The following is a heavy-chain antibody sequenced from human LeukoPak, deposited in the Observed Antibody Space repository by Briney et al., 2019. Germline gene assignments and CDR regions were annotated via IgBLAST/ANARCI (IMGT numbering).Heavy chain of an antibody. CDR1: GGSISSNYY. Sequence: SETLSLTCTVSGGSISSNYYWGWIRQPPGKGLEWIGSIYYRGITYYNPSLKSRVTISVDTSKNQFSLKLSSVTAADTAVYYCASDQNFWGQGTLVTVSS. CDR2: IYYRGIT. V-gene: IGHV4-39*07. CDR3: ASDQNF. J-gene: IGHJ4*02.